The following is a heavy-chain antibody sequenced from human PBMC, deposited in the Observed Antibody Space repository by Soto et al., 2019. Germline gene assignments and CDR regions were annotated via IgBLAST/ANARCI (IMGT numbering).Heavy chain of an antibody. V-gene: IGHV1-18*01. D-gene: IGHD3-3*01. J-gene: IGHJ6*03. CDR3: ARVITIFGVVIGRLGDYYYMDV. CDR2: ISAYNGNT. CDR1: GYTFTSYG. Sequence: QVQLVQSGAEVKKPGASVKVSCKASGYTFTSYGISWVRQAPGQGLEWMGWISAYNGNTNYARKLQGRVTMTTDTSRSTAYMELRSVRSDDTAVYYCARVITIFGVVIGRLGDYYYMDVWGKGTTVTVSS.